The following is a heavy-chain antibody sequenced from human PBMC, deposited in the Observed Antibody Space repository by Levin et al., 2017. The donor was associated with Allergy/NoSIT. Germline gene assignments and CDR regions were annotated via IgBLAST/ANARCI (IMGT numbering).Heavy chain of an antibody. V-gene: IGHV3-30-3*01. CDR2: ISFDGSNK. D-gene: IGHD3-10*01. J-gene: IGHJ3*02. Sequence: GGSLRLSCAAAGFSFSSYAMHWVRQAPGKGLEWVAFISFDGSNKYYADSVKGRFIISRDNSKNSLYLQMNSLPEEDTAVYYCARPMVRGVIGAFDMWGQGTMVTVSS. CDR3: ARPMVRGVIGAFDM. CDR1: GFSFSSYA.